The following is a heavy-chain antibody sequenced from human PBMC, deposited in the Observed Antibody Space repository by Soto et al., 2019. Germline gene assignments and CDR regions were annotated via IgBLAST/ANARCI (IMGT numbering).Heavy chain of an antibody. J-gene: IGHJ4*02. Sequence: GESLKISCKGSGYSFTTYWIGWVRQMPGKGLEWMGIIYPGDSDTRYSPSFQGQVTISADKSITTAYLQWSSLKASDTAMYYCATGGYCSSTSCYNFFDYWGQVTLVTVSS. D-gene: IGHD2-2*02. CDR1: GYSFTTYW. CDR3: ATGGYCSSTSCYNFFDY. V-gene: IGHV5-51*01. CDR2: IYPGDSDT.